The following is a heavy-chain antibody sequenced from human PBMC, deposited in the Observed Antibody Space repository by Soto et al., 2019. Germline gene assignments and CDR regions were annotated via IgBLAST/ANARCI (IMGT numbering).Heavy chain of an antibody. Sequence: PSETLSLTCTVSGGSISSSSYYWGWIRQPPGKGLEWIGSIYYSGSTYYNPSLKSRVTISVDTSKNQFSLKLSSVPAADTAVYYCGRHTPSSSWYLGGDYWGQGTLVTVSS. V-gene: IGHV4-39*01. J-gene: IGHJ4*02. CDR3: GRHTPSSSWYLGGDY. D-gene: IGHD6-13*01. CDR2: IYYSGST. CDR1: GGSISSSSYY.